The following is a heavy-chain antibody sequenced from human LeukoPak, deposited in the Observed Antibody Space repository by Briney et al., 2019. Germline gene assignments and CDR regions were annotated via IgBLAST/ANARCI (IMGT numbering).Heavy chain of an antibody. CDR2: ISSSSSYI. V-gene: IGHV3-21*01. Sequence: GGSLRLSCAASGFTFSSYSMNWVRQAPGKGLEWVSSISSSSSYIYHADSVKGRFTISRDNAKNSLYLQMNSLRAEDTAVYYCARDRGYDSSGYYGYWGQGTLVTVSS. D-gene: IGHD3-22*01. CDR3: ARDRGYDSSGYYGY. CDR1: GFTFSSYS. J-gene: IGHJ4*02.